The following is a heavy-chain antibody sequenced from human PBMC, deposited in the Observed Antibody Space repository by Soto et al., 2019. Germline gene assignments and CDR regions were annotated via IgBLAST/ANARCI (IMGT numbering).Heavy chain of an antibody. CDR2: IIPIFGTA. V-gene: IGHV1-69*13. Sequence: RASVKVSCKASGGTFSSYAISWVRQAPGQGLEWMGGIIPIFGTANYAQKFQGRVTITADESTSTAYMELSSLRSEDTAVYYCARDKDYGDYEGAFDIWGQGTMVTVSS. J-gene: IGHJ3*02. CDR3: ARDKDYGDYEGAFDI. CDR1: GGTFSSYA. D-gene: IGHD4-17*01.